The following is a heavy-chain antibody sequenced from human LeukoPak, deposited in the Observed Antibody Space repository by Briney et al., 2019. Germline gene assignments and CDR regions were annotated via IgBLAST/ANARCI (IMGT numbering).Heavy chain of an antibody. Sequence: PGGSLRLSCAASGFTVSSNYMSWVRQAPGKGLEWVSVIYSGGSTYYADSVKGRFTTSRDNSKNTLYLQMNSLRAEDTAVYYCASGIGGSRDDYGDYGGYFDYWGQGTLVTVSP. J-gene: IGHJ4*02. CDR2: IYSGGST. D-gene: IGHD4-17*01. V-gene: IGHV3-53*01. CDR1: GFTVSSNY. CDR3: ASGIGGSRDDYGDYGGYFDY.